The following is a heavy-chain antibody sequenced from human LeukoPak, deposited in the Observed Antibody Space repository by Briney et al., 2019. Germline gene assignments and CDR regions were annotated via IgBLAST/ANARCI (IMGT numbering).Heavy chain of an antibody. Sequence: PSQTLSLTCAISGDSVSSNSAAWNWIRQSPSRGLEWLGRTYYRSEWHNDYAVSVKSRIIISPDTSKNQFSPQLKSVTPEDTAVYYCARDLAGFGGYSYGMVDYWGQGTLVTVSS. J-gene: IGHJ4*02. V-gene: IGHV6-1*01. CDR2: TYYRSEWHN. CDR3: ARDLAGFGGYSYGMVDY. CDR1: GDSVSSNSAA. D-gene: IGHD5-18*01.